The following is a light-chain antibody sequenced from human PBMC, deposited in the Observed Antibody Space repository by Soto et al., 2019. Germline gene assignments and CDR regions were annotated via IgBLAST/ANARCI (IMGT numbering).Light chain of an antibody. CDR2: LEGSGSY. Sequence: QSVLTQSSSASASLGSSVNLTCTLSSGHSSYIIAWHQQQPGKAPRYLMKLEGSGSYNRGSGVPDRFSGSSSGADRYLTISNLQLDDEADYYCETWDSNTRVFGGGTKLTVL. CDR1: SGHSSYI. CDR3: ETWDSNTRV. V-gene: IGLV4-60*02. J-gene: IGLJ3*02.